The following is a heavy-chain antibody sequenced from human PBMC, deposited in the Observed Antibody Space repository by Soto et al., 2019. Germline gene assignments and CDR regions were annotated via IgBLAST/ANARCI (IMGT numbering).Heavy chain of an antibody. J-gene: IGHJ4*02. D-gene: IGHD6-6*01. CDR1: GASISSSY. CDR2: IFHSGTT. Sequence: PSETLSLTCTVSGASISSSYWSWIRQPPGKXLEWIGYIFHSGTTNYNPSLKSRVTISVDTSKNQFSLNLSSLTTADTAVYFCARGGNRCSSTSSGVGGFDYWGQGTLVTVSS. CDR3: ARGGNRCSSTSSGVGGFDY. V-gene: IGHV4-59*01.